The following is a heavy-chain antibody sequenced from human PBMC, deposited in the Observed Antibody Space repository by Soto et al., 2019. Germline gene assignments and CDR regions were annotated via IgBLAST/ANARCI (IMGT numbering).Heavy chain of an antibody. D-gene: IGHD6-19*01. CDR2: IKQDGSEK. J-gene: IGHJ5*02. Sequence: GSLRLSCAASGFTFSSYWMSWVRQAPGKGLEWVANIKQDGSEKYYVDSVKGRFTISRDNAKNSLYLQMNSLRAEDTAVYYCARDRGIAVAGTLSPVYNWFDPWGQGTLVTVSS. CDR3: ARDRGIAVAGTLSPVYNWFDP. CDR1: GFTFSSYW. V-gene: IGHV3-7*01.